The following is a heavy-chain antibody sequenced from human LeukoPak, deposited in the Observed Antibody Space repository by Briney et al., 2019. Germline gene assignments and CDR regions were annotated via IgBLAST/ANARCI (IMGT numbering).Heavy chain of an antibody. CDR2: ISSSSGYI. CDR3: ARGMAPNRLY. J-gene: IGHJ4*02. CDR1: GFTFSSYS. Sequence: PGGSLRLSCAASGFTFSSYSMNWVRQAPGKGLEWVSSISSSSGYIYYADSVKGRFTISRDNAKNSLYLQMNSLRAEDTAVYYCARGMAPNRLYWGQGTLVTVSS. V-gene: IGHV3-21*01. D-gene: IGHD5-24*01.